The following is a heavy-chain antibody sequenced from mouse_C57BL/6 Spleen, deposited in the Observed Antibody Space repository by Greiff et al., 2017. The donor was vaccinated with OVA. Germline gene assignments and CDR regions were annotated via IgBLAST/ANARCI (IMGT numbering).Heavy chain of an antibody. Sequence: QVQLQQSGAELVKPGASVKISCKASGYAFSSYWMNWVKQRPGKGLEWIGQIYPGDGDTNYNGKFKGKATLTADKSSSTAYMQLSSLTSEDSAVYFCARRAEGDYYGSSSYFDYWGQGTTLTVSS. D-gene: IGHD1-1*01. CDR3: ARRAEGDYYGSSSYFDY. CDR1: GYAFSSYW. CDR2: IYPGDGDT. J-gene: IGHJ2*01. V-gene: IGHV1-80*01.